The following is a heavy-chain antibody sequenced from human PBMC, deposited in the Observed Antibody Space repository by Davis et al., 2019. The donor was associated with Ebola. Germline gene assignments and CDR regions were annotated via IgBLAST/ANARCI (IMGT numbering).Heavy chain of an antibody. J-gene: IGHJ2*01. V-gene: IGHV4-59*08. CDR2: IYYTGRT. CDR3: ARQELSSSSGNWYFDL. CDR1: GGSISSYY. Sequence: SETLSLTCTVSGGSISSYYWSWIRQPPGKGLEWIGYIYYTGRTNYNPSLKSRVTISVDTAENQFSLKLSSVTAADTAVYYCARQELSSSSGNWYFDLWGRGALVTVSS. D-gene: IGHD6-6*01.